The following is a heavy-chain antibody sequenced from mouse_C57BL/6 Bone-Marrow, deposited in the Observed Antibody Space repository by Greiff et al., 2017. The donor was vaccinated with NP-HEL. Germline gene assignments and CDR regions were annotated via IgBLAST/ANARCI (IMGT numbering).Heavy chain of an antibody. V-gene: IGHV6-6*01. CDR2: IRNKANNHAT. CDR3: TRGGTGTPHWYFDV. J-gene: IGHJ1*03. Sequence: EVKLQESGGGLVQPGGSMKLSCAASGFTFSDAWMDWVRQSPEKGLEWVAEIRNKANNHATYYAESVKGRFTISRDDSKSSVYLQMNSLRAEDTGIYYCTRGGTGTPHWYFDVWGTGTTVTVSS. CDR1: GFTFSDAW. D-gene: IGHD4-1*01.